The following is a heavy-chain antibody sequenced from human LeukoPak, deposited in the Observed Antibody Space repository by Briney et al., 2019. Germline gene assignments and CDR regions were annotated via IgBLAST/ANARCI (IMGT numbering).Heavy chain of an antibody. CDR3: ANASVAGTPTYYYYYYGMDV. D-gene: IGHD6-19*01. Sequence: PGGSLRLSCAASGFTFCSYAMRSVRQAPGKGVEWDSAISGSGGSTYYAESVKSRFTICRDNSKNTLYLQMNSLRAEDTAVYYCANASVAGTPTYYYYYYGMDVWGQGTTVTVSS. CDR1: GFTFCSYA. J-gene: IGHJ6*02. V-gene: IGHV3-23*01. CDR2: ISGSGGST.